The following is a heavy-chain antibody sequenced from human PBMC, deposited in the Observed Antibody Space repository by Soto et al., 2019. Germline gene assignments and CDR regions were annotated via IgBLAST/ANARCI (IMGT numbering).Heavy chain of an antibody. CDR1: GYSFTSYW. CDR2: IYPGDSDT. J-gene: IGHJ4*02. Sequence: GESLKISCKGSGYSFTSYWIGWVRQMPGKGLEWMGIIYPGDSDTRYSPSFQGQVTISADKSINTAFLQWSSLRASDTAIYYCAGQVPYSLGPQPDYWGQGTLVTVSS. D-gene: IGHD5-18*01. V-gene: IGHV5-51*01. CDR3: AGQVPYSLGPQPDY.